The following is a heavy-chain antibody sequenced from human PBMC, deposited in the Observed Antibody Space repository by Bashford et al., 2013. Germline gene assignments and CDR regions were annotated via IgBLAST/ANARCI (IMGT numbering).Heavy chain of an antibody. D-gene: IGHD1-26*01. CDR3: ASIVGATSLYFDY. J-gene: IGHJ4*02. V-gene: IGHV1-18*01. CDR2: ISAYNGNT. Sequence: VASVKVSCKASGYTFVTHTLHWVRQAPGQRLEWMGWISAYNGNTNYAQKLQGRVTMTTDTSTSTAYMELRSLRSDDTAVYYCASIVGATSLYFDYWGQGTLVTVSS. CDR1: GYTFVTHT.